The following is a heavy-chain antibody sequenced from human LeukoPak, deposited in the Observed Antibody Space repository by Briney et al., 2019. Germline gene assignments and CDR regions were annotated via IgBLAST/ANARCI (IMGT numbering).Heavy chain of an antibody. Sequence: ASVKVSCKVSGYTLTELSMHWVRQAPGKGLEWMGGFDPEDGETIYAQKFQGRVTMTEDTSTDTAYMELSSPRSEDTAVYYCATGPTYYYDSSGRTRAFDIWGQGTMVTVSS. CDR1: GYTLTELS. CDR2: FDPEDGET. D-gene: IGHD3-22*01. CDR3: ATGPTYYYDSSGRTRAFDI. V-gene: IGHV1-24*01. J-gene: IGHJ3*02.